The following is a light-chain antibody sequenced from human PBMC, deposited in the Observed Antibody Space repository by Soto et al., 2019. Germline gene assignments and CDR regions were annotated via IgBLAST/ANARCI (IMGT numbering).Light chain of an antibody. CDR1: SSNIGAHYD. V-gene: IGLV1-40*01. J-gene: IGLJ3*02. CDR3: QSYDSSLSWV. Sequence: QSVLTQPPSVSGAPGQRVTISCTGSSSNIGAHYDVHWYQQLPGTAPKLLIYGNSNRPSGVPDRFSGSKSGTSASLAITGLQAEDEADYYCQSYDSSLSWVFGGVTKLTVL. CDR2: GNS.